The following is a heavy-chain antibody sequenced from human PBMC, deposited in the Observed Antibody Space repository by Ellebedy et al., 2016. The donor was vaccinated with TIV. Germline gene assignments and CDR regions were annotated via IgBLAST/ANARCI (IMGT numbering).Heavy chain of an antibody. D-gene: IGHD1-1*01. CDR3: AREIGTTGTTWYYYYYMDV. CDR2: MNPNSGNT. V-gene: IGHV1-8*01. Sequence: ASVKVSXXASGYTFTSYDINWVRQATGQGLEWMGWMNPNSGNTGYAQKFQGRVTMTRNTSISTAYMELSSLRSEDTAVYYCAREIGTTGTTWYYYYYMDVWGKGTTVTVSS. J-gene: IGHJ6*03. CDR1: GYTFTSYD.